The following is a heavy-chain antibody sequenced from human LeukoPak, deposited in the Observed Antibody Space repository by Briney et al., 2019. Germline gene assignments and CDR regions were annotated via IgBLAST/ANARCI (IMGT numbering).Heavy chain of an antibody. J-gene: IGHJ4*02. CDR3: ARNLVEMATISFDY. CDR2: IYYSGST. CDR1: GGSISSSSYY. V-gene: IGHV4-39*07. Sequence: SETLSLTCTVSGGSISSSSYYWGWIRQPPGKGLEWIGSIYYSGSTYYNPSLKSRVTISVDTSKNQFSLKLSSVTAADTAVYYCARNLVEMATISFDYWGQGTLVTVSS. D-gene: IGHD5-24*01.